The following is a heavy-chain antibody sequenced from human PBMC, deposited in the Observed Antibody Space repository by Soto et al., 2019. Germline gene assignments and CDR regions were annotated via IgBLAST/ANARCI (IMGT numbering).Heavy chain of an antibody. CDR3: AREYCSSASCYGPDF. D-gene: IGHD2-2*01. CDR2: ISGHDGNT. Sequence: QVQLVQSGAEVRMPGASVKVSCKASGYRLTSYSVSWVRQAPGEGLEWMGWISGHDGNTKYTQKVQSRVTVTTDTSTSTAYMDLRSLRSDDTAVYYCAREYCSSASCYGPDFWGQGTLVTVSS. CDR1: GYRLTSYS. V-gene: IGHV1-18*01. J-gene: IGHJ4*02.